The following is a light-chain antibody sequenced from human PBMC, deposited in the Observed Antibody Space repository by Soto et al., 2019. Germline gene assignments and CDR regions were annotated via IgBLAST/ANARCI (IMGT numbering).Light chain of an antibody. Sequence: QSVLTQPASVSGSPGQSITLSCTGTSIAVGGYNFVSWYQQHPGKAPKLMIYDVSNRPSGVSNRLSGSKSGNTASLTISGLQAEDEADYYCSSYTSSYTLVFGGGTKLTFL. CDR1: SIAVGGYNF. J-gene: IGLJ2*01. CDR3: SSYTSSYTLV. CDR2: DVS. V-gene: IGLV2-14*01.